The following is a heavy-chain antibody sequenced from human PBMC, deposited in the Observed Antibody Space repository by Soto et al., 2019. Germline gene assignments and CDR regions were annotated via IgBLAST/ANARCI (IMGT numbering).Heavy chain of an antibody. CDR1: GGSISSSHW. Sequence: QVQLQESCPGLVKPSGTLSLTCAVSGGSISSSHWWTWVRQSPGKGLEYIGEISHSGTSNSNPSLMSRVNLPVDKYKNHFSLTLTSVTAADTAVYYCARVVLTITRGAFDAWGQGTLVIVSS. CDR2: ISHSGTS. D-gene: IGHD3-9*01. J-gene: IGHJ3*01. CDR3: ARVVLTITRGAFDA. V-gene: IGHV4-4*02.